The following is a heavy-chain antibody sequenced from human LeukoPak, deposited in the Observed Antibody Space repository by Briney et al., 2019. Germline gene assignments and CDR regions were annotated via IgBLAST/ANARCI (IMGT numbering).Heavy chain of an antibody. CDR3: ARLPYIAVAEGFDY. CDR1: GGSISSYY. D-gene: IGHD6-19*01. CDR2: IYYSGST. J-gene: IGHJ4*02. Sequence: SETLSLTCTVSGGSISSYYWSWIRQPPGKGLEWIGYIYYSGSTNYNPSLKSRVTISVDTSKNQFSLKLGSVTAADTAVYYCARLPYIAVAEGFDYWGQRTLVTVSS. V-gene: IGHV4-59*01.